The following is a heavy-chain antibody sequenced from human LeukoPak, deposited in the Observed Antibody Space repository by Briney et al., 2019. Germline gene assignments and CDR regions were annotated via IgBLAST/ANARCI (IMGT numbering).Heavy chain of an antibody. J-gene: IGHJ4*02. CDR1: GFTFSSYT. V-gene: IGHV3-21*01. CDR2: ISSGNSYI. Sequence: GGSLRLSCAASGFTFSSYTMNWVRQVPGKGLEWVSSISSGNSYIYYADSMKGRFTVSRDNAKNSLYLQMNSLSAEDSAIYYCARVSPLFYFDYWGQGTLVTVSS. CDR3: ARVSPLFYFDY.